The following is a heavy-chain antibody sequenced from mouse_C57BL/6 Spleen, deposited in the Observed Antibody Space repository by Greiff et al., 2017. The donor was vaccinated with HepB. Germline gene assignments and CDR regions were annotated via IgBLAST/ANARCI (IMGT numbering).Heavy chain of an antibody. V-gene: IGHV1-62-2*01. D-gene: IGHD1-1*01. CDR3: ARHEGPLLREGKRYFDY. Sequence: VKLQQSGAELVKPGASVKLSCKASGYTFTEYTIHWVKQRSGQGLEWIGWFYPGSGSIKYNEKFKDKATLTADKSSSTVYMELSRLTSEDSAVYFCARHEGPLLREGKRYFDYWGQGTTLTVSS. CDR1: GYTFTEYT. J-gene: IGHJ2*01. CDR2: FYPGSGSI.